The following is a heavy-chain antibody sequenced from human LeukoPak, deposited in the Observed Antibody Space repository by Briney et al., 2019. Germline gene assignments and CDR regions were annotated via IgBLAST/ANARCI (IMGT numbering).Heavy chain of an antibody. CDR2: MKRDIVGGTT. CDR1: GFTFSNSG. CDR3: TTDLPRSTSCSHDY. J-gene: IGHJ4*02. V-gene: IGHV3-15*01. Sequence: GGSLRLSCAGSGFTFSNSGMLWVRQAPGTGLEWVARMKRDIVGGTTDYAGPAKGRFTITRDDSENTLYLQMNSLKTEETAVYYCTTDLPRSTSCSHDYWGQGTQVTVCS. D-gene: IGHD2/OR15-2a*01.